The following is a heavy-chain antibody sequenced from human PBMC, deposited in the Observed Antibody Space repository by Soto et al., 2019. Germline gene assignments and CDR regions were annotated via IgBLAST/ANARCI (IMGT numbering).Heavy chain of an antibody. Sequence: LGESLKISCKGSGYSFTSYWITWVRQLPVKGLEWMGRIDPSDSYTTYSPSFQGHITISADKSISTAYLQWSSLKASDTAVYYCARHEGVPAADGLDVWGQGTTVTVSS. CDR1: GYSFTSYW. J-gene: IGHJ6*02. D-gene: IGHD2-2*01. V-gene: IGHV5-10-1*01. CDR3: ARHEGVPAADGLDV. CDR2: IDPSDSYT.